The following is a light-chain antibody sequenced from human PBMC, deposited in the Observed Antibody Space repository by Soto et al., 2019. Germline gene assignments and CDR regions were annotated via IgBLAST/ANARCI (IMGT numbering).Light chain of an antibody. CDR3: QQYDYHFT. CDR1: QDISNY. Sequence: DIQMTQSPSSLSASVGDRVTITCQASQDISNYLNWYQQKPGKAPKLLIYDASNLETGVPSRFSGSGSGTDFTFTISSLKPEDIATYNCQQYDYHFTFGPGTKVDIK. CDR2: DAS. J-gene: IGKJ3*01. V-gene: IGKV1-33*01.